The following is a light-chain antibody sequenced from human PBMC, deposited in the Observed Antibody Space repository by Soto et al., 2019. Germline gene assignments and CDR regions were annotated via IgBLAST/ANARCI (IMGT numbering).Light chain of an antibody. J-gene: IGKJ2*01. CDR3: QQYLSSPPYD. CDR2: DAS. CDR1: QTISSY. V-gene: IGKV3-20*01. Sequence: EIVLTQSPGTLSLSPGERATLSCRASQTISSYLAWYQHKPGQAPRLLIYDASSRATGIPDRFSGSGSGTDFTLTISRLEPEDFTVYYCQQYLSSPPYDFGQGTKLEI.